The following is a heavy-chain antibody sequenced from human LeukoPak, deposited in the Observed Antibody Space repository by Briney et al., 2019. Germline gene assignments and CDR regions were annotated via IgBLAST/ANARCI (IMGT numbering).Heavy chain of an antibody. J-gene: IGHJ6*03. V-gene: IGHV1-46*01. CDR1: GYTFTSYY. D-gene: IGHD2-2*01. CDR3: ARAARYCSSTSCSLNYYYYYMDV. Sequence: ASVKVFCKASGYTFTSYYMHWVRQAPGQGLEWMGIINPSGGSTSYAQKFQGRVTMTRDMSTSTVYMELSSLRSEDTAVYYCARAARYCSSTSCSLNYYYYYMDVWGKGTTVTVSS. CDR2: INPSGGST.